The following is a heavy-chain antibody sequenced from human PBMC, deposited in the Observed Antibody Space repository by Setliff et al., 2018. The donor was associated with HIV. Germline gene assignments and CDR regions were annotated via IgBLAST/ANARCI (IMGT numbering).Heavy chain of an antibody. V-gene: IGHV1-18*01. CDR2: ISPYNGNT. CDR3: ARVGEYSYKD. D-gene: IGHD5-18*01. J-gene: IGHJ4*02. Sequence: GASVKVSCKASGYTFSNYGISWVRQAPGQGLEWMGWISPYNGNTNYVQKLQGRVTITTDESTSTAYMELSSLRSEDTAVYYCARVGEYSYKDWGQGTLVTVPQ. CDR1: GYTFSNYG.